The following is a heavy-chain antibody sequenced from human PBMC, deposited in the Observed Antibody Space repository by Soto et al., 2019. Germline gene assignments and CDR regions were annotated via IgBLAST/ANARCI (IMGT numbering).Heavy chain of an antibody. V-gene: IGHV4-34*01. CDR1: GESFIGYY. CDR3: ARTDIVTTNWFDP. Sequence: QVHLQQWGAGLLKPSETLSLTCAVYGESFIGYYLTWIRQSPGKGLEWMGEINHGGSTNYNPSLKSRVTISIDTSKNQFSLKLTSVTAADTSVYYCARTDIVTTNWFDPWGQGTLVTVSS. D-gene: IGHD5-12*01. J-gene: IGHJ5*02. CDR2: INHGGST.